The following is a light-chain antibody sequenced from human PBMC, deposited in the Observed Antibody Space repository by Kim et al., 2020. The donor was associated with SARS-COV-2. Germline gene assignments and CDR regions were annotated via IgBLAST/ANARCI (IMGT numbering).Light chain of an antibody. CDR3: ETWNSDTW. V-gene: IGLV4-60*03. J-gene: IGLJ3*02. CDR1: SGRSTYI. CDR2: LERNGVY. Sequence: QPVLTQSSSASASLGSSVKLTCTLISGRSTYIIAWHQQQPGKAPRFLMKLERNGVYDRGSGVPDRFSGSASGAERYLIISNVQSEEEADYYCETWNSDTWFGGGTQLTVL.